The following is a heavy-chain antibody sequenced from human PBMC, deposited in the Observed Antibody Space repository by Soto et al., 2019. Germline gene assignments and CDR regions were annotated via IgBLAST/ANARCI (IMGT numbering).Heavy chain of an antibody. V-gene: IGHV4-30-4*01. CDR1: GGSISSGDYY. Sequence: SETLSLTCTVSGGSISSGDYYWSWIRQPPGKGLEWIGYINYSGSTYYNPSLKSRVTISVDTSKNQFSLKLSSVTAADTAVYYCARAKGYSGYDWSYFDYWGQGTLVTVSS. D-gene: IGHD5-12*01. CDR3: ARAKGYSGYDWSYFDY. J-gene: IGHJ4*02. CDR2: INYSGST.